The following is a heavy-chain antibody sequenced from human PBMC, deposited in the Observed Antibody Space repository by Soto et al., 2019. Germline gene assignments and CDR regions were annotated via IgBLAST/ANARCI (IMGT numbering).Heavy chain of an antibody. J-gene: IGHJ5*02. V-gene: IGHV4-34*01. Sequence: PSETLSLTCAVYGGSFSGYYWSWIRQPPGKGLEWIGEINHSGSTNYNPSLKSRVTISVDTSMNQFSLKLSSVTAADTAVYYCARGYSGYDYRPGPWGQGTLVTVSS. D-gene: IGHD5-12*01. CDR2: INHSGST. CDR3: ARGYSGYDYRPGP. CDR1: GGSFSGYY.